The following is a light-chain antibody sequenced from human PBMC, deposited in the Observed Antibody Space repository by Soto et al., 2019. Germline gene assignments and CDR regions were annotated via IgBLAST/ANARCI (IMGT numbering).Light chain of an antibody. J-gene: IGKJ4*01. Sequence: DIQMTQSPSTLSASVGDRVTITCRASQTISSWLAWYQQKPGKAPKLLIYDASSLEGGVPSRFSGSGSGTEFALTISSLQPDDFATYHCQQYNIWPLTFGGGTKVQI. CDR3: QQYNIWPLT. CDR2: DAS. CDR1: QTISSW. V-gene: IGKV1-5*01.